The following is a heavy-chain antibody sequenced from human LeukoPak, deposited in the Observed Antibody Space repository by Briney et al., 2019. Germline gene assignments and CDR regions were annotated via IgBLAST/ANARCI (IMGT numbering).Heavy chain of an antibody. CDR2: IIPIFGTA. Sequence: SVEVSCKASGGTFSSYAISWVRQAPGQGLEWMGGIIPIFGTANYAQKFQGRVTITADESTSTAYMELSSLRSEDTAVYYCARDSDRRVYYDILTGYSYYYYGMDVWGQGTTVTVSS. D-gene: IGHD3-9*01. V-gene: IGHV1-69*13. CDR3: ARDSDRRVYYDILTGYSYYYYGMDV. J-gene: IGHJ6*02. CDR1: GGTFSSYA.